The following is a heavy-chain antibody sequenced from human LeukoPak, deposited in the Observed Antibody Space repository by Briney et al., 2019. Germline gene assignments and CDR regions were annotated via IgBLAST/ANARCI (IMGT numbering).Heavy chain of an antibody. J-gene: IGHJ4*02. V-gene: IGHV3-23*01. Sequence: GGSLRPSCAASGFTFNNYGMIWVRQAPGKGLEWVSAISGSGGNTYYADSVKGRFTISRDNSKNTLYLQMNSLRVEDTAVYYCAKDLLNTEFWGQGTLVTVSS. D-gene: IGHD3-16*01. CDR1: GFTFNNYG. CDR2: ISGSGGNT. CDR3: AKDLLNTEF.